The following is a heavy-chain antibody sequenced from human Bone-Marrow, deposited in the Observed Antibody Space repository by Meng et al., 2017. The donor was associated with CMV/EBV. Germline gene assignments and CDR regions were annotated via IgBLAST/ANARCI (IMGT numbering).Heavy chain of an antibody. J-gene: IGHJ6*02. Sequence: GGSLRLSCAASGFTFDDYAMHWVRQAPGKGLEWVSGISWNSGSIGYADSVKGRFTISRDNSKNTLYLQMNSLRAEDTAVYYCARREGDSSGMDVWGQGTTVTVSS. D-gene: IGHD6-13*01. CDR1: GFTFDDYA. CDR3: ARREGDSSGMDV. CDR2: ISWNSGSI. V-gene: IGHV3-9*01.